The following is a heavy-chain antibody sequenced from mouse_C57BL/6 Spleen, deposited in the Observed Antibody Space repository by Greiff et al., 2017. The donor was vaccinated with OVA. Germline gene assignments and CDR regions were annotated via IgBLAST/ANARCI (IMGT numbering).Heavy chain of an antibody. V-gene: IGHV1-64*01. CDR1: GYTFTSYW. Sequence: QVHVKQPGAELVKPGASVKLSCKASGYTFTSYWMHWVKQRPGQGLEWIGMIHPNSGSTNYNEKFKSKATLTVDKSSSTAYMQLSSLTSEDSAVYYCARGDGSLWYFDVWGTGTTVTVSS. CDR3: ARGDGSLWYFDV. CDR2: IHPNSGST. D-gene: IGHD1-1*01. J-gene: IGHJ1*03.